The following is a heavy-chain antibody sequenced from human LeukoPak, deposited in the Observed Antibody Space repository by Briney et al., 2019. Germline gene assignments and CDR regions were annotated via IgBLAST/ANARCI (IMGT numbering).Heavy chain of an antibody. J-gene: IGHJ4*02. V-gene: IGHV3-7*01. D-gene: IGHD6-19*01. CDR3: ARGSGWLIDY. Sequence: PWGSLTLSCAASGFSFSNYWVHWVRQAPGKGLEWVAEIMQGGSQIGNVDSVKGRITTSRDDAKNSLSLEMSSLRVEDTAVYYCARGSGWLIDYWGQGTLFSASS. CDR2: IMQGGSQI. CDR1: GFSFSNYW.